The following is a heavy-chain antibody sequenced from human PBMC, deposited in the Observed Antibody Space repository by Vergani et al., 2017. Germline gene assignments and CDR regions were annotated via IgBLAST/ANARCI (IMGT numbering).Heavy chain of an antibody. CDR2: ISYDGSNK. J-gene: IGHJ4*02. CDR3: AKGSWIWGSYRTSSFDY. CDR1: GFTFSSYG. D-gene: IGHD3-16*02. V-gene: IGHV3-30*18. Sequence: QVQLVESGGGVVQPGRSLILSCAASGFTFSSYGMHWVRQAPGKGLEWVAVISYDGSNKYYADSVKGRFTISRDNSKNTLYLQMNSLRAEDTAVYYCAKGSWIWGSYRTSSFDYWGQGTLVTVSS.